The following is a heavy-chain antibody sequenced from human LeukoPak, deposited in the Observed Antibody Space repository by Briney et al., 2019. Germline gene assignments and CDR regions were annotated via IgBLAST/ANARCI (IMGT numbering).Heavy chain of an antibody. Sequence: SETLSLTCTASGGSISSYYWSWIRQPPGKGLEWIGYIYYSGSTNYNPSLKSRVTISVDTSKNQFSLKLSSVTAADTAVYYCARGSRETGIAYNWFDPWGQGTLVTVSS. CDR3: ARGSRETGIAYNWFDP. D-gene: IGHD1-1*01. V-gene: IGHV4-59*01. CDR1: GGSISSYY. CDR2: IYYSGST. J-gene: IGHJ5*02.